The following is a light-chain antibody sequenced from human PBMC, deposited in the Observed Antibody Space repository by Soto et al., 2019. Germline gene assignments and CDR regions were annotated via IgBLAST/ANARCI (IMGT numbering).Light chain of an antibody. CDR3: QQYYGLPPPT. Sequence: DIQMTQSPSSLSASIGDRVTITCQASQNITNNLSWYQQKPGKAPNLLIYHASKLAKGVTSRFSGSGSGRDFSFIITSLQREDLATYYCQQYYGLPPPTFGQGTRLEIK. CDR2: HAS. J-gene: IGKJ5*01. CDR1: QNITNN. V-gene: IGKV1-33*01.